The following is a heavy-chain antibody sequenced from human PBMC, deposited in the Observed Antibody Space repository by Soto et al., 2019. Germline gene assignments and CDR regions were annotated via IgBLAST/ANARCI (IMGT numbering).Heavy chain of an antibody. V-gene: IGHV3-23*01. CDR2: ISGSGGGT. J-gene: IGHJ6*02. CDR1: GFTFSSCA. Sequence: GGSLRLSCAASGFTFSSCAMSWVRQALGKGLEWVSAISGSGGGTYYADSVKGRFTISRDNSKNTLFLQMNGLSADDTAVYFCSKNPAARPYYYYGMDVWGQGTTVTVSS. CDR3: SKNPAARPYYYYGMDV. D-gene: IGHD2-2*02.